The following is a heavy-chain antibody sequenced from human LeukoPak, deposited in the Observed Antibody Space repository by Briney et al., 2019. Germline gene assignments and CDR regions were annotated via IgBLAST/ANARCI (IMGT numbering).Heavy chain of an antibody. J-gene: IGHJ6*02. D-gene: IGHD6-6*01. CDR2: MNPNSGNT. Sequence: GASVKVSCKASGYTFTSYDINWVRQATGQGLEWMGWMNPNSGNTGYAQKFQGRVTMTRNTSISTAYMELSSLRSEDTAVYYCARGRRIAARAGVGYYYGMDVWGQGTTVTVSS. CDR1: GYTFTSYD. V-gene: IGHV1-8*01. CDR3: ARGRRIAARAGVGYYYGMDV.